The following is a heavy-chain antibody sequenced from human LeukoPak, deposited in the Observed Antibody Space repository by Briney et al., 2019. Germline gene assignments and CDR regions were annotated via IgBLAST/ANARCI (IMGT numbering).Heavy chain of an antibody. J-gene: IGHJ4*02. CDR1: GYTFTSYD. V-gene: IGHV1-8*01. CDR3: ARKLYDSSRYGQTYYFDY. D-gene: IGHD3-22*01. CDR2: MNPNSGNT. Sequence: GASVKVSCKASGYTFTSYDINWVRQATGQGLEWMGWMNPNSGNTGYAQKFQGRVTMTRNTSISTAYMELSSLRSEDTAVYYCARKLYDSSRYGQTYYFDYWGQGTLVTVSS.